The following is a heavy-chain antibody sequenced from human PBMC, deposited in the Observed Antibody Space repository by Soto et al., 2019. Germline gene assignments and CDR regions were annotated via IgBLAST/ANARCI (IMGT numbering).Heavy chain of an antibody. V-gene: IGHV3-66*01. CDR2: IYSGGST. D-gene: IGHD4-17*01. J-gene: IGHJ4*02. CDR3: ARSPNPVTTTGITYYFDY. CDR1: GFTVSSNY. Sequence: EVQLVESGGGLVQPGGSLRLSCAASGFTVSSNYMSWVRQAPGKGLEWVSVIYSGGSTYYADSVKGRFTISRDNSKNTLYIQMNSLRAEDTAVYYCARSPNPVTTTGITYYFDYWGQGTLVTVSS.